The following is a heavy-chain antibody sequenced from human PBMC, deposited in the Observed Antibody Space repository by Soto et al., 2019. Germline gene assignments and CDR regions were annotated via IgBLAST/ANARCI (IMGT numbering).Heavy chain of an antibody. D-gene: IGHD3-9*01. Sequence: PSETLSLTCTVSGGSISSYYWSWIRQPPGKGLEWIGYIYYSGSTYYNPSLKSRVTISVDTSNNQFSLKLSSVTAADTAVYYCARHSYDILTGYYAFDYWGQGTLVTVSS. V-gene: IGHV4-59*04. CDR1: GGSISSYY. CDR2: IYYSGST. J-gene: IGHJ4*02. CDR3: ARHSYDILTGYYAFDY.